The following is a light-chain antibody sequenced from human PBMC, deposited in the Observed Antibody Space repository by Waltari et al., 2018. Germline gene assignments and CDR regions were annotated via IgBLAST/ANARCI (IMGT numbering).Light chain of an antibody. J-gene: IGLJ2*01. Sequence: HSALTQPASVSGSPGQSITLSCTGTSSSVGGYNYVSCYQQHPGKAPKLMIYDVSNRPSGVSNRFSGSKSGNTASLTISGLQAEDEADYYCSSYISSDTLELFGGGTSLTVL. CDR1: SSSVGGYNY. CDR3: SSYISSDTLEL. CDR2: DVS. V-gene: IGLV2-14*03.